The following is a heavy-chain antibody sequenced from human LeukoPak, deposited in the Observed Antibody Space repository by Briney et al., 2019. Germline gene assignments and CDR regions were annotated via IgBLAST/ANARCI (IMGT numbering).Heavy chain of an antibody. CDR1: GGSISSSSYY. V-gene: IGHV4-61*01. Sequence: SETLSLTCTVSGGSISSSSYYWGWIRQPPGKGLEWIGYIYYSGSTNYNPSLKSRVTISVDTSKNQFSLKLSSVTAADTAVYYCARDLRWCSTSCHNWFDPWGQGTLVTVSS. D-gene: IGHD2-2*01. J-gene: IGHJ5*02. CDR2: IYYSGST. CDR3: ARDLRWCSTSCHNWFDP.